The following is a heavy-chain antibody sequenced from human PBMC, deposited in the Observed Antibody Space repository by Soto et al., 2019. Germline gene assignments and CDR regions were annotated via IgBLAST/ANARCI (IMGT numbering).Heavy chain of an antibody. CDR3: ARSIVVVTALDD. CDR2: IIAIFGTA. V-gene: IGHV1-3*01. CDR1: GYTFTGYY. D-gene: IGHD2-21*02. J-gene: IGHJ4*02. Sequence: ASVKVSCKASGYTFTGYYMHWVRQAPGQGLEWMGGIIAIFGTANYSQKFQGRVTITRDTSASTAYMELSSLRSEDTAVYYCARSIVVVTALDDWGQGTRVTVSS.